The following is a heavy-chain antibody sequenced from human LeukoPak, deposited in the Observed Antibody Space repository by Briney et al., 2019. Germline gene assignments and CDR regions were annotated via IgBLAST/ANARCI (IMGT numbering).Heavy chain of an antibody. CDR3: ARGHVRGYSYGFGY. J-gene: IGHJ4*02. D-gene: IGHD5-18*01. CDR1: GFMFRSYG. V-gene: IGHV3-33*08. Sequence: GGSLRLSCAASGFMFRSYGMHWVRQAPGKGLEWVAVIWYDGSNKYYTDSVKGRFTISRDNSNNTLYLQMNSLRVEDMAVYYCARGHVRGYSYGFGYWGQGSLVTVSS. CDR2: IWYDGSNK.